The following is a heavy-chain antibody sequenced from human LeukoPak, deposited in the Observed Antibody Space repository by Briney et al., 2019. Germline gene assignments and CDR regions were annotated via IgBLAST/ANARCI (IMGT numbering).Heavy chain of an antibody. D-gene: IGHD3-22*01. CDR1: GYTFTGYY. Sequence: ASVNVSCKASGYTFTGYYMHWVRQAPGQGLEWMGRINPNSGGTNYAQKFQGRVTMTRDTSISTAYMELSRLRSDDTAVYYCASLSPPDYYDSSGYNWGQGTLVTVSS. V-gene: IGHV1-2*06. CDR3: ASLSPPDYYDSSGYN. CDR2: INPNSGGT. J-gene: IGHJ4*02.